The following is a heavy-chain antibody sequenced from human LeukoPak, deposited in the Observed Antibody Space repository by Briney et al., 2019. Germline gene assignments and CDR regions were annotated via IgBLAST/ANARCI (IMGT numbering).Heavy chain of an antibody. D-gene: IGHD3-22*01. CDR2: IKSKSDGGTA. Sequence: PGGSLRLSCAASGFTFSNAWMSWVRQAPGKGLERVGRIKSKSDGGTADFAAPLKGRFTMSRDDSKNALYLQMNSLKTEDTAVYYCATYTSSYSDYWGQGTLVTVSS. J-gene: IGHJ4*02. V-gene: IGHV3-15*01. CDR3: ATYTSSYSDY. CDR1: GFTFSNAW.